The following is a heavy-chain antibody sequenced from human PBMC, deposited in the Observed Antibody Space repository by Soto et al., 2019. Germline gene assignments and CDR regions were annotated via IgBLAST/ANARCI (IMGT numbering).Heavy chain of an antibody. J-gene: IGHJ6*02. V-gene: IGHV4-61*01. D-gene: IGHD5-12*01. CDR2: IYYSGST. CDR1: GGSVSSGSYY. CDR3: ARDYLGGYDYYYYGMDV. Sequence: PSETLSLTCTVSGGSVSSGSYYWSWIRQPPGKGLEWIGCIYYSGSTNYNPSLKSRVTISVDTSKNQFSLKLSSVTAADTAVYYCARDYLGGYDYYYYGMDVWGQGTTVTVSS.